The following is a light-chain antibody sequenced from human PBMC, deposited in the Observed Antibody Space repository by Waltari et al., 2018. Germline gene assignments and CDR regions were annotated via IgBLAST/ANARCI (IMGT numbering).Light chain of an antibody. Sequence: QSVLTQPPSVSGAPGQSVTISCTGSGSNIGAGYDVPWSPHLPRAAPNPLNYGSTSRPLGVPARFFGSTSGTSASLAITGLQAEDEADYYCQSYDTSLSVVFGGGTKLTVL. CDR2: GST. J-gene: IGLJ3*02. CDR1: GSNIGAGYD. CDR3: QSYDTSLSVV. V-gene: IGLV1-40*01.